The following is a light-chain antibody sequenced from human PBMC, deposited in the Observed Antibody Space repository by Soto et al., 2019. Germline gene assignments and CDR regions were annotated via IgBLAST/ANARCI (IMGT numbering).Light chain of an antibody. J-gene: IGKJ4*01. CDR1: QSVSSN. CDR3: QQYNNWPLT. CDR2: GAS. Sequence: EIVMTQSPATLSASPGERATLSCRASQSVSSNLAWYQQRPGQAPRLLIYGASTRATGVPARFSGSGSGTDYTVSISSLQSEDFAVYYCQQYNNWPLTFGGGTKVEI. V-gene: IGKV3-15*01.